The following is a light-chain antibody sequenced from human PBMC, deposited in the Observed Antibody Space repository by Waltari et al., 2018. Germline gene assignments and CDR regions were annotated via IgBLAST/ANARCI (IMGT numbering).Light chain of an antibody. CDR3: QTGGHGTWV. CDR1: SGHSSNI. V-gene: IGLV4-69*01. Sequence: QLVLTQSPSASASLGASVKLTCTLSSGHSSNIVAWHQQKPEKGPRYLMKVNSDGSHPKGDEIPYRFAGSSSGSERYLTISSLQSEDEADYYCQTGGHGTWVFGGGTKLTVV. CDR2: VNSDGSH. J-gene: IGLJ3*02.